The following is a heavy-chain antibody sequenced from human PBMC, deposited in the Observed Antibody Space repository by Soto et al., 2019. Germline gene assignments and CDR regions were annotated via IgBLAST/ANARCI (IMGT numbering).Heavy chain of an antibody. V-gene: IGHV1-3*01. D-gene: IGHD3-3*01. J-gene: IGHJ5*02. CDR3: ARDYDFWSGYPPFDH. Sequence: XSVKVSCKASGYTFTSYAMHWVRQAPGQRLEWMGWINAGNGNTKYSQKFQGRVTITRDTSASTAYMELSSLRSEDTAVYYCARDYDFWSGYPPFDHWGQGTLVTVSS. CDR2: INAGNGNT. CDR1: GYTFTSYA.